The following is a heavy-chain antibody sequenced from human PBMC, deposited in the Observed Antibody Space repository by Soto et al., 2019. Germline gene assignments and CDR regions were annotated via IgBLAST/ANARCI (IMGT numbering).Heavy chain of an antibody. CDR1: GGSISSSSYY. J-gene: IGHJ6*02. D-gene: IGHD6-19*01. CDR3: AAIAVAGTNYYYGMDV. V-gene: IGHV4-39*01. Sequence: QLQLQESGPGLVKPSETLSLTCTVSGGSISSSSYYWGWIRQPPGKGLEWIGSIYYSGSTYYNPPLKSRVTISXXTXKXXFSRKLSAVTAADTAVYYCAAIAVAGTNYYYGMDVWGQGTTVTVSS. CDR2: IYYSGST.